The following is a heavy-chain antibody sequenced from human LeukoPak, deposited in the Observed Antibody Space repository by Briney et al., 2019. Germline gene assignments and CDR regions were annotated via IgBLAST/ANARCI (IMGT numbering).Heavy chain of an antibody. J-gene: IGHJ4*02. Sequence: SETLSLTCTVSGGSITSGTYYWSWIRQPAGKGLEWIGSIYHRGSTYYNPSLKSRVTISVDTSKNQFSLKLSSVTAADTAVYYCARLSADSYGSGTYYSPFDYWGQGTLVTVSS. V-gene: IGHV4-39*07. CDR2: IYHRGST. CDR3: ARLSADSYGSGTYYSPFDY. D-gene: IGHD3-10*01. CDR1: GGSITSGTYY.